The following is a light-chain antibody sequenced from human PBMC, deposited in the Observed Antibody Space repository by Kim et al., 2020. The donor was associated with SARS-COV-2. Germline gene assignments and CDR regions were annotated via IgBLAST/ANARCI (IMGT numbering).Light chain of an antibody. V-gene: IGLV3-21*04. Sequence: SYELTQPPSVSVATGKTARITCGGNNIASNSVHWYQQKPGQAPVLVIYYDSDRPSGIPERFSGSNSGNTATLTISRVEAGDEADYYCQVWDSSSDPAVFGGGTQLTVL. CDR2: YDS. J-gene: IGLJ2*01. CDR1: NIASNS. CDR3: QVWDSSSDPAV.